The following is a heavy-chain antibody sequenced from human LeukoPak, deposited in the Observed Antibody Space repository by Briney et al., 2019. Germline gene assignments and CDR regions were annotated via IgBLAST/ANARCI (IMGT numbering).Heavy chain of an antibody. CDR2: IYPGDSDT. CDR3: ERQGAATIANYYYYMDV. V-gene: IGHV5-51*01. J-gene: IGHJ6*03. Sequence: TGESLRISCKGSGYSFTSYWIGWVRQMPGKGLEWMGIIYPGDSDTRYSPSFQGQVTISADKSISTAYLQWSSLKASDTAMYYCERQGAATIANYYYYMDVWGKGTTVTVSS. D-gene: IGHD5-12*01. CDR1: GYSFTSYW.